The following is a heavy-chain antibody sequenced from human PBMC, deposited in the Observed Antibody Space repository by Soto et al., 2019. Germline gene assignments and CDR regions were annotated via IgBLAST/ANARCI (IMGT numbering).Heavy chain of an antibody. CDR2: IYWDDDK. CDR1: GFSLSTGGVS. J-gene: IGHJ2*01. D-gene: IGHD2-8*01. V-gene: IGHV2-5*02. Sequence: QITLKESGPTLVKPTQTLTLTCTFSGFSLSTGGVSVGWIRQPPGKALEWLALIYWDDDKRYNPSLKSRLSITKDTSKDQVILSMTNMDPVDTATYYCSHLGHPDGDWYFDLWGRGTLVTVSS. CDR3: SHLGHPDGDWYFDL.